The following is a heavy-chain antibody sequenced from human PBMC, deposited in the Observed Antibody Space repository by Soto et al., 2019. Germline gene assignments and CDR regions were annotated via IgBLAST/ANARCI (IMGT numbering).Heavy chain of an antibody. CDR1: GFTFSSYA. V-gene: IGHV3-23*01. D-gene: IGHD1-20*01. CDR3: AKPPDYNWNDY. J-gene: IGHJ4*02. Sequence: PGGSLRLSCAASGFTFSSYAMSWVRQAPGKGLEWISAVSGIGGSTYYADSVKGRFTISRDNSKDTLYLQINNLRAEDTAVYYCAKPPDYNWNDYWGQGTLVTVSS. CDR2: VSGIGGST.